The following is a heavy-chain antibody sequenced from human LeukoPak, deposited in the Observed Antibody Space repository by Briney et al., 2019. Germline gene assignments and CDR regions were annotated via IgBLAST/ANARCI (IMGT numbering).Heavy chain of an antibody. CDR2: ITGSGDYT. CDR1: GFTFSSYA. J-gene: IGHJ5*02. CDR3: AKDLPWLVRDPYNRLDP. V-gene: IGHV3-23*01. Sequence: GGSLRLSCGASGFTFSSYAMSWVRQAPGRGLDWVSAITGSGDYTYYADSVKGRFTISRDNSKNTLYLQMNSLRAEDTAVYYCAKDLPWLVRDPYNRLDPWGQGTLVTVSS. D-gene: IGHD6-19*01.